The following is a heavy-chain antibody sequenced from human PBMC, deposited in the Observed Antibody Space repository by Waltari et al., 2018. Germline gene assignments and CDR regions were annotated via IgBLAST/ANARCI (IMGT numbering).Heavy chain of an antibody. CDR2: ISYSGAT. J-gene: IGHJ3*01. CDR1: GGSITSNRHN. D-gene: IGHD3-16*01. V-gene: IGHV4-39*01. Sequence: QLHLQESGPGLVKPSDTLSVTCSVSGGSITSNRHNWAWIRQPPGKGLEWTATISYSGATYNNPSLKSRVTISVDTSKNQFSLKLSSVTAADTAVYYCATYIGASIGTAAFDVWGQGTMVTVSS. CDR3: ATYIGASIGTAAFDV.